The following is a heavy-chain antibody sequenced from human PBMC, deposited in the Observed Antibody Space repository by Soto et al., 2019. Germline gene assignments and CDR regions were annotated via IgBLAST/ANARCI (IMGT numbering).Heavy chain of an antibody. V-gene: IGHV1-18*01. J-gene: IGHJ4*02. CDR3: PRGRYGDY. CDR1: GYTFTSYG. Sequence: QVHLVQSGAEVKKPGASVKVSCKGSGYTFTSYGITWVRQAPGQGLEWMGWISAHNGNTDYAQRLQGRVTVTRDTSTSTAYMELRSLRSDDTAVYYCPRGRYGDYWGQGALFTVSS. D-gene: IGHD1-1*01. CDR2: ISAHNGNT.